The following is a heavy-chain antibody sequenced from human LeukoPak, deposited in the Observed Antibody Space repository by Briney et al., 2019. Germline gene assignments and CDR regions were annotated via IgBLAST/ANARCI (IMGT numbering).Heavy chain of an antibody. Sequence: ASVKDSCMASVYTFTSYVISVVRPAPGQGLGWMGWISAYIGNTTYAQKMQGRVTMNTDPSTSTAYMELRRLRSDDTDVSYCASVMYYYARLDYWGEGALVSVSS. CDR3: ASVMYYYARLDY. J-gene: IGHJ4*02. CDR2: ISAYIGNT. D-gene: IGHD3-10*02. V-gene: IGHV1-18*01. CDR1: VYTFTSYV.